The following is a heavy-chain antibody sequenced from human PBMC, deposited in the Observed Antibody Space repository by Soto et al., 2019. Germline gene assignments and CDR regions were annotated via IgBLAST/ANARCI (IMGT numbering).Heavy chain of an antibody. Sequence: EQLVQSWAEVKKPGSSVKVSCTASGGIFSSYAISWVRQPPGQGLECMGGIIPIFGTANYAQKFQGRVTITADESTNTAYMDLSSLKSEDTASYYCARGGSGYVWFNEFWGQGTLVTVSS. V-gene: IGHV1-69*01. CDR1: GGIFSSYA. CDR3: ARGGSGYVWFNEF. D-gene: IGHD3-22*01. CDR2: IIPIFGTA. J-gene: IGHJ4*02.